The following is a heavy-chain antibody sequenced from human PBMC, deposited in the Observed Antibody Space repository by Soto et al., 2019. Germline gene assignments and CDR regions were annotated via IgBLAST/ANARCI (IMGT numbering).Heavy chain of an antibody. Sequence: PGGSLRLSCAASGFTFSSYGMHWVRQAPGKGLEWGAVIWYDGSNKYYADSVKGRFTISRDNSKNTLYLQMNSLRAEDTAVYYCARDWVPYYDFWSGYYYYGMDVWGQGTTVTVSS. J-gene: IGHJ6*02. CDR1: GFTFSSYG. CDR3: ARDWVPYYDFWSGYYYYGMDV. V-gene: IGHV3-33*01. D-gene: IGHD3-3*01. CDR2: IWYDGSNK.